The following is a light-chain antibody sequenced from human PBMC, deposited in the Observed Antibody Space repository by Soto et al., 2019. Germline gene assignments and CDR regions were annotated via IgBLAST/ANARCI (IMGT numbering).Light chain of an antibody. Sequence: EIVMTQSPATLSVSPGERATLSCRASQSVSNNLAWYQQKPGQAPRLLIYGTSTRATGIPARFSGSGSGTEFTLTIGSLQSADFAVYYCQQYNNWPRTFGQETKVDIK. V-gene: IGKV3-15*01. CDR3: QQYNNWPRT. CDR2: GTS. CDR1: QSVSNN. J-gene: IGKJ1*01.